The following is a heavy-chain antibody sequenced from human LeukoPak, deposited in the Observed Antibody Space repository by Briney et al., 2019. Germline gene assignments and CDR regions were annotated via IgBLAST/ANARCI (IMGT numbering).Heavy chain of an antibody. J-gene: IGHJ3*02. CDR2: IYPYSGDT. V-gene: IGHV1-2*02. Sequence: ASVKVSCKTSGYSFSDFYMHWVRQAPEEGLEWMGWIYPYSGDTNYAQNFQGRVTMTRDTSISTAYMELSSLKSDDTAVYYCARDRNSGSSLDIWGQGTMLTVSS. CDR1: GYSFSDFY. CDR3: ARDRNSGSSLDI. D-gene: IGHD6-6*01.